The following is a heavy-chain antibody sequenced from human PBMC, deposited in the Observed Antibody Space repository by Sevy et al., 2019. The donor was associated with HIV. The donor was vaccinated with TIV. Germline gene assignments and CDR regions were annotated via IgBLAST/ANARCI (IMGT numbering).Heavy chain of an antibody. CDR2: IYYSGST. Sequence: SETLSLTCTVSGGSVSSGSYYWSWIRQPPGKGLEWIGYIYYSGSTNYNPSLKSRVTLSVDTSKNQFSLKLSSVTAADTAVYYCAREYSSSWPNYYFDYWGQGTLVTVSS. CDR1: GGSVSSGSYY. CDR3: AREYSSSWPNYYFDY. V-gene: IGHV4-61*01. D-gene: IGHD6-13*01. J-gene: IGHJ4*02.